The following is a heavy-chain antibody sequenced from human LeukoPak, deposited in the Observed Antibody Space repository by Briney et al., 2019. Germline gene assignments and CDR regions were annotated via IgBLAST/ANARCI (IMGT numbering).Heavy chain of an antibody. V-gene: IGHV1-46*01. D-gene: IGHD1-26*01. J-gene: IGHJ5*02. CDR3: ARDSGVGAKVVVSWFDP. Sequence: GASVKVSCKASGYTFTSYYMHWVRQAPGQGLEWMGIINPSGGSTSYAQKFQGRVTVTRDTSTSTVYMELSSLRSEDTAVYYCARDSGVGAKVVVSWFDPWGQGTLVTVSS. CDR1: GYTFTSYY. CDR2: INPSGGST.